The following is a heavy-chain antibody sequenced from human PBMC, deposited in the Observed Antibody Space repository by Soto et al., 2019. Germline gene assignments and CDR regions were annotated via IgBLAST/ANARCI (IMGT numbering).Heavy chain of an antibody. CDR2: ISAAGDP. J-gene: IGHJ6*02. D-gene: IGHD2-21*02. CDR1: GFTFRNYD. V-gene: IGHV3-13*05. Sequence: EVQLVESGGGLVQPGGSLSLACEASGFTFRNYDMHWVRQGTGKGLEWVSGISAAGDPDYADSVEGLFTISRENAQNSFFLQMNRLRVGDTAVYYCARTARDFYGLDVWCQGTTVIVSS. CDR3: ARTARDFYGLDV.